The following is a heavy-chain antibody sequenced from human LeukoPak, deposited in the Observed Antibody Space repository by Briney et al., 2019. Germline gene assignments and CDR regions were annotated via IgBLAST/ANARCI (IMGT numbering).Heavy chain of an antibody. J-gene: IGHJ5*02. V-gene: IGHV4-34*01. CDR3: ARAYSSSWYFNWFDP. CDR2: INHSAST. Sequence: SETLSLTCAVYGGSFSGYYWSWIRQPPGKGLEWIGEINHSASTNYNPSLKSRVTISVDTSKNQFSLKLSSVTAADTAVYYCARAYSSSWYFNWFDPWGQGTLVTVSS. D-gene: IGHD6-13*01. CDR1: GGSFSGYY.